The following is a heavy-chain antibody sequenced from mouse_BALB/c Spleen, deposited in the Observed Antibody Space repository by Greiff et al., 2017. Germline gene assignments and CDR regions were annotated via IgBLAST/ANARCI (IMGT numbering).Heavy chain of an antibody. CDR2: ILPGSGST. J-gene: IGHJ3*01. Sequence: VQGVESGAELMKPGASVKISCKATGYTFSSYWIEWVKQRPGHGLEWIGEILPGSGSTNYNEKFKGKATFTADTSSNTAYMQLSSLTSEDSAVYYCARGGATARAAWFAYWGQGTLVTVSA. CDR1: GYTFSSYW. V-gene: IGHV1-9*01. D-gene: IGHD3-2*01. CDR3: ARGGATARAAWFAY.